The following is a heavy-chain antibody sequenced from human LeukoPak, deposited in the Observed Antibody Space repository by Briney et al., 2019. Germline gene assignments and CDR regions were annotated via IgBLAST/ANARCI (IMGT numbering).Heavy chain of an antibody. CDR1: GYTFTGYY. Sequence: ASVKVSCKASGYTFTGYYMHWVRQAPGQGLVCMGWINPNSGGTNYAQKFQGRVTMTRDTSISTAYMELSRLRSDDTAVYYCAREQILGYCSGGSCYGSPGGVDYWGQGTLVTVSS. J-gene: IGHJ4*02. CDR2: INPNSGGT. V-gene: IGHV1-2*02. CDR3: AREQILGYCSGGSCYGSPGGVDY. D-gene: IGHD2-15*01.